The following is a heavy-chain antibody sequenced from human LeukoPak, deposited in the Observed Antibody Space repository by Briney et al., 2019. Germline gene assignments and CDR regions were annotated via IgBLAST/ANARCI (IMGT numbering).Heavy chain of an antibody. D-gene: IGHD3-10*01. CDR1: GFTFSSYA. V-gene: IGHV3-23*01. CDR3: AIGGGRFGELLLY. CDR2: VSGSGGST. Sequence: GGSLRLSCAASGFTFSSYAMSWVRQAPGKGLEWVSAVSGSGGSTYYADSVKGRFTISRDNSKNTLYLQMNSLRAEDTAVYYCAIGGGRFGELLLYWGQGTLVTVSS. J-gene: IGHJ4*02.